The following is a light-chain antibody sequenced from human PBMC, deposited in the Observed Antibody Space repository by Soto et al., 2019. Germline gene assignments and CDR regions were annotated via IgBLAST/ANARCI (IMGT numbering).Light chain of an antibody. V-gene: IGKV1-5*03. CDR2: KAS. J-gene: IGKJ1*01. Sequence: DIQMTQSPSTLSASVGDRVTITCRASQSVSSWSAWFKQKPGKAPKLLIYKASNLQSGVSSRFSGGGSGTEFTLTISSMQPDDFATYYCQQYKTYWTFGPGTKVDIK. CDR1: QSVSSW. CDR3: QQYKTYWT.